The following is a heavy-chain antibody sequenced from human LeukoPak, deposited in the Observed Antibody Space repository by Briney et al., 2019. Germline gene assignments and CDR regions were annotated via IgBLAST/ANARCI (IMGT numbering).Heavy chain of an antibody. CDR2: ISGSGGTT. V-gene: IGHV3-23*01. J-gene: IGHJ4*02. D-gene: IGHD5-18*01. Sequence: GGSLRLSCAASGFTFKNYALSWVRQAPEKGLEWVSVISGSGGTTYYADSVKGRFTISRDNSKNTVFLQMNSLRAGDTAVYYCARQAYTTMAYIDYWGQGTLVTVSS. CDR3: ARQAYTTMAYIDY. CDR1: GFTFKNYA.